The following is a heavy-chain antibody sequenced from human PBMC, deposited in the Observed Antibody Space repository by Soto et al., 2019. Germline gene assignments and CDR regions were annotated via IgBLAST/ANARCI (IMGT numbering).Heavy chain of an antibody. D-gene: IGHD4-17*01. J-gene: IGHJ6*02. CDR2: ISGSGGST. CDR3: AKDRSSGDYEVYYYGMDV. CDR1: GFTFSSYA. V-gene: IGHV3-23*01. Sequence: GESLKISCAASGFTFSSYAMSWVRQAPGKGLEWVSAISGSGGSTYYADSVKGRFTISRDNSKNTLYLQMNSLRAEDTAVYYCAKDRSSGDYEVYYYGMDVWGQGTTVTVSS.